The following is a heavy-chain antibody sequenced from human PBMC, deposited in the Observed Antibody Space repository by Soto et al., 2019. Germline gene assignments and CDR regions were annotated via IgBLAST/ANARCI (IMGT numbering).Heavy chain of an antibody. Sequence: PSETLSLTCSVSGGSINSFYWSWIRQPPGKGLEWIGYIYYSGSTDYNPSLKGRVTISVDTSKNQFSLKLRSVTAADTAVYYCARVGGVAARTFDYWGQGTLVTVPQ. V-gene: IGHV4-59*01. CDR1: GGSINSFY. CDR2: IYYSGST. J-gene: IGHJ4*02. CDR3: ARVGGVAARTFDY. D-gene: IGHD6-6*01.